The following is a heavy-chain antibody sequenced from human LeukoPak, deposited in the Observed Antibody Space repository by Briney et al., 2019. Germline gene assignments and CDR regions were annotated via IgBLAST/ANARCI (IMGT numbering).Heavy chain of an antibody. V-gene: IGHV4-39*01. CDR2: IYYSGST. CDR1: GGSISSSSYS. Sequence: PSETLSLTCTVSGGSISSSSYSWGWIRQPPGKGLEWIGSIYYSGSTYYNPSLKSRVTISVDTSKNQFSLKLSSVTAADTAVYYCARAGSTSCCNWFDPWGQGTLVTVSS. J-gene: IGHJ5*02. D-gene: IGHD2-2*01. CDR3: ARAGSTSCCNWFDP.